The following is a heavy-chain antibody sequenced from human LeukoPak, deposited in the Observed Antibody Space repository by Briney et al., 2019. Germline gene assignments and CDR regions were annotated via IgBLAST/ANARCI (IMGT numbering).Heavy chain of an antibody. D-gene: IGHD5-24*01. Sequence: ASVKVSCKASGYTFTGYYMHWVRQAPGQGLEWMGWINPNTGDTNFAQKFQGRVTMTEDTSTDTAYMELSSLRSEDTAVYYCATGRDYSFDYWGQGTLVTVSS. CDR2: INPNTGDT. V-gene: IGHV1-2*02. J-gene: IGHJ4*02. CDR3: ATGRDYSFDY. CDR1: GYTFTGYY.